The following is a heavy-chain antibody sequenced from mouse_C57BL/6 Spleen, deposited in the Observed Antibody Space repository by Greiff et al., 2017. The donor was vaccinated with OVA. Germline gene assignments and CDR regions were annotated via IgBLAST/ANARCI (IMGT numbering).Heavy chain of an antibody. V-gene: IGHV5-4*03. CDR1: GFPFSSYA. CDR3: ARGYDGYYPYFDY. Sequence: DVKLVESGGGLVKPGGSLTLSCAASGFPFSSYAMSWVRQTPEKRLEWVATISSGGSYTYYPDNVKGRFTISRDNAKNNLYLQMSPLKSEDTAMYYCARGYDGYYPYFDYWGQGTTLTVSS. CDR2: ISSGGSYT. D-gene: IGHD2-3*01. J-gene: IGHJ2*01.